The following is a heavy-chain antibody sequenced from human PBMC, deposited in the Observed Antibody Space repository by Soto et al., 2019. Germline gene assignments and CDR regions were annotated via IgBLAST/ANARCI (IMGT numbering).Heavy chain of an antibody. J-gene: IGHJ4*02. CDR1: GFTFSTYA. Sequence: PGGSLRLSCAASGFTFSTYALSWVRQAPGKGLEWVSATSANGQGIYYADSVRGRFTISRDNSKNTLYLQMNNLRAEDTAVYYCAKHLIGGRLQSPFDLWSQGTQVTVSS. V-gene: IGHV3-23*01. CDR3: AKHLIGGRLQSPFDL. CDR2: TSANGQGI. D-gene: IGHD3-22*01.